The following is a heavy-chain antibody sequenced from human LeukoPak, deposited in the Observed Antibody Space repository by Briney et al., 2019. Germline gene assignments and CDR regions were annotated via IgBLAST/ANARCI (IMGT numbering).Heavy chain of an antibody. Sequence: GGSLRLSCAASGFTFSSHSMNWVRQAPGKGLEWVSSISSSSSYIYYADSVKGRFTISRDNAKNSLYLQMNSLRDEDTAVYYCAKGLLRWCPWDYWGQGTLVTVSS. CDR3: AKGLLRWCPWDY. J-gene: IGHJ4*02. CDR2: ISSSSSYI. D-gene: IGHD4-23*01. V-gene: IGHV3-21*04. CDR1: GFTFSSHS.